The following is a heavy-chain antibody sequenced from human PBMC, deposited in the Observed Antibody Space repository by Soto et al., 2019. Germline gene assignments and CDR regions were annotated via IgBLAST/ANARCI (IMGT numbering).Heavy chain of an antibody. CDR1: GFTFSSYW. CDR2: IKQDGSEK. Sequence: GGSLRLSCAASGFTFSSYWMSWVRQAPGKGLEWVANIKQDGSEKYYVDSVKGRFTISRDNAKNSLYLQMNSLRAEDTAVYYCARTDEQWLVVSSFDYWGQRTLVTVSS. CDR3: ARTDEQWLVVSSFDY. V-gene: IGHV3-7*05. D-gene: IGHD6-19*01. J-gene: IGHJ4*02.